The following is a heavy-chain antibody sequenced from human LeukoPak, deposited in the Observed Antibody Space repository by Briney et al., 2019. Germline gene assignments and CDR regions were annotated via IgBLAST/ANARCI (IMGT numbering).Heavy chain of an antibody. Sequence: PGGSLRLSCAASGFTFSSFAMNWVRQAPGKGLEWVSGISGSGVTTYHADSVKGRFTISRDNSKDTLFLQMHSLRPGDTAVYYCVREDTPATANYWGQGTLVTISS. D-gene: IGHD2-21*02. CDR1: GFTFSSFA. CDR2: ISGSGVTT. J-gene: IGHJ4*02. V-gene: IGHV3-23*01. CDR3: VREDTPATANY.